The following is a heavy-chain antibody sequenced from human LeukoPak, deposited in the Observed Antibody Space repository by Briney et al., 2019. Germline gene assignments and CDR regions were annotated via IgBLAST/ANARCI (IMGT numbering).Heavy chain of an antibody. J-gene: IGHJ6*03. Sequence: SQTLSLTSTVSGGSISSGDYYWRWIRQPPGKGLEWIGYIYYSGSTYYNPSLKSRVTISADTPKNQFSLKLSSVTAADTAVYYCARESIFGVVRYMDVWGKGTTVTVSS. D-gene: IGHD3-3*01. CDR1: GGSISSGDYY. CDR2: IYYSGST. V-gene: IGHV4-30-4*08. CDR3: ARESIFGVVRYMDV.